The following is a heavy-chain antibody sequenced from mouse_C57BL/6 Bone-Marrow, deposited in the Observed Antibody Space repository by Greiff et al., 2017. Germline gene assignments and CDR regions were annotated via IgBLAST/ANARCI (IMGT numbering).Heavy chain of an antibody. CDR2: IYPGGGYT. D-gene: IGHD2-5*01. CDR3: ARRGYSNVYYYAMDY. V-gene: IGHV1-63*01. J-gene: IGHJ4*01. CDR1: GYTFTNYW. Sequence: QVQLQQSGAELVRPGTSVKMSCKASGYTFTNYWIGWAKQRPGHGLEWIGDIYPGGGYTNYNEKYKGKATLTADKSSSTAYMQFSSLTSEDSAIYYGARRGYSNVYYYAMDYWGQGTSVTVSS.